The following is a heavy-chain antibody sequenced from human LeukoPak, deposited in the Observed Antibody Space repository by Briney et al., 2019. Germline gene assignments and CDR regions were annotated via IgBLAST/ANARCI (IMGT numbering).Heavy chain of an antibody. CDR1: GFTVSSNY. J-gene: IGHJ6*02. V-gene: IGHV3-53*01. CDR2: IYSGGST. D-gene: IGHD2-15*01. CDR3: ARDYQAPSYCSGGSCYSKYYYYGMDV. Sequence: GGSLRLSCAASGFTVSSNYMSWVRQAPGKGLEWVSVIYSGGSTYYADSVKGRFTISRDNSKNTLYLQMNSPRAEDTAVYYRARDYQAPSYCSGGSCYSKYYYYGMDVWGQGTTVTVSS.